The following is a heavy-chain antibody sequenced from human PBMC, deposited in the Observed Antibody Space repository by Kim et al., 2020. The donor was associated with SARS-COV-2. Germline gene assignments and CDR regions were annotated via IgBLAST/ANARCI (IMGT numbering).Heavy chain of an antibody. CDR2: ISSSCSTI. CDR3: ARLGYYYGSGYYRYFDY. CDR1: GFTFSGYN. V-gene: IGHV3-11*04. Sequence: GGSLRLSCAASGFTFSGYNMSWIRQAPGKGLEWVSYISSSCSTIYYADSVKGRFTISRDNAKNSLYLQMNSLRDEDTAVYYCARLGYYYGSGYYRYFDYWGQGTLVTVSS. D-gene: IGHD3-22*01. J-gene: IGHJ4*01.